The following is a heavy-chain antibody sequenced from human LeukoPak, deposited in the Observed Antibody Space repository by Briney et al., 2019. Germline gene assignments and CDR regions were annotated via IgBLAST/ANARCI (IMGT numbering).Heavy chain of an antibody. V-gene: IGHV3-43D*04. CDR1: GFTFDVYA. Sequence: GGSLRLSCAASGFTFDVYAMHWVRQAPGKGLEWVSLISWDGGSTYYADSVKGRFTISRDNSKNSLYLQMNSLRAEDTALYYCAKDFTAEYVWGSYSYGYYGMDVWGKGTTVTVSS. J-gene: IGHJ6*04. CDR2: ISWDGGST. CDR3: AKDFTAEYVWGSYSYGYYGMDV. D-gene: IGHD3-16*01.